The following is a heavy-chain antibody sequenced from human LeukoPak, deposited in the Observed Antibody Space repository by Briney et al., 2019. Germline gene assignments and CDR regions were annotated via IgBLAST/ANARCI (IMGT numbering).Heavy chain of an antibody. V-gene: IGHV5-51*01. Sequence: GESLKISCKGSGYSFTSYWIGWVRQMPGKGLEWMGIIYPGDSGTRYSPSFQGQVTISADKSISTAYLQWSSLKASDTAMYYCARLVVPAAISAFFDYWGQGTLVTVSS. CDR2: IYPGDSGT. J-gene: IGHJ4*02. D-gene: IGHD2-2*01. CDR1: GYSFTSYW. CDR3: ARLVVPAAISAFFDY.